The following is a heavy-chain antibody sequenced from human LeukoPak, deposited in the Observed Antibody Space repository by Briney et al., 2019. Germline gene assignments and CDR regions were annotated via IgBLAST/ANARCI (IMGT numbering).Heavy chain of an antibody. CDR3: ARAGGTSGADY. D-gene: IGHD2-2*01. J-gene: IGHJ4*02. CDR1: GFTFRDYW. CDR2: VKQDGTEK. V-gene: IGHV3-7*01. Sequence: PGGSLRLSCEASGFTFRDYWMTWVRQAPGKGLEWVANVKQDGTEKFYVDSVKGRFTISRDNGKNSLYLQMNSLRGEGTAIYYCARAGGTSGADYWGQGTLVTVSS.